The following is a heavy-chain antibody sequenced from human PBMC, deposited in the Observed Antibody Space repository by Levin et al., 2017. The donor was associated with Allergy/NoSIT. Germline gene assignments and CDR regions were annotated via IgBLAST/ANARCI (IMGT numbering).Heavy chain of an antibody. CDR1: GFTFSSYW. Sequence: SCAASGFTFSSYWMHWVRQAPGKGLVWVSRINSDGSSTSYADSVKGRFTISRDNAKNTLYLQMNSLRAEDTAVYYCAREPNYDILTGYYSHSPIDYWGQGTLVTVSS. J-gene: IGHJ4*02. V-gene: IGHV3-74*01. CDR3: AREPNYDILTGYYSHSPIDY. CDR2: INSDGSST. D-gene: IGHD3-9*01.